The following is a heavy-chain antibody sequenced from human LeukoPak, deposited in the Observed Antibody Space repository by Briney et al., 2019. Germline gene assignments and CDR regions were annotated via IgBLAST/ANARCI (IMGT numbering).Heavy chain of an antibody. CDR3: ATRNSYCSGGSCYSSISYYYYYMDV. CDR2: ISAYNGNT. V-gene: IGHV1-18*01. Sequence: ASVKVSCKASGYTFTSYGISWVRQAPGQGLEWMGWISAYNGNTNYAQKLQGRVTMTTDTSTSTAYMELRSLRSDDTAVYYCATRNSYCSGGSCYSSISYYYYYMDVWGKGTTVTISS. J-gene: IGHJ6*03. D-gene: IGHD2-15*01. CDR1: GYTFTSYG.